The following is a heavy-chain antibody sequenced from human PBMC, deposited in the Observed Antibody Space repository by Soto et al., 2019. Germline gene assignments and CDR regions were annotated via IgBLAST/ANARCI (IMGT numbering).Heavy chain of an antibody. J-gene: IGHJ4*02. D-gene: IGHD5-12*01. Sequence: PSETLSLTCTVSGGSISSYYWSWIRQPPGKGLEWIGYIYYSGSTNYNPSLKSRVTISVDTSKNQFSLKLGSVTAADTAVYYCARWPEVATADYWGQGTLVTVSS. V-gene: IGHV4-59*01. CDR3: ARWPEVATADY. CDR1: GGSISSYY. CDR2: IYYSGST.